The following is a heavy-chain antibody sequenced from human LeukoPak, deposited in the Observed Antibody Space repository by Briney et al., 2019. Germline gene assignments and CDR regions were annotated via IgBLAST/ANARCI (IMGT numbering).Heavy chain of an antibody. CDR1: GFTFSSYG. Sequence: GGSLRLSCAASGFTFSSYGMHCARQARGKALVWLAVMWYDGSNKNYADSVKGRFTISRDNSKNMLYLQMNSLRAEDTAVYYCARNDGYSSSWYYYYYYGMDVWGQGTTVTVSS. V-gene: IGHV3-33*01. D-gene: IGHD6-13*01. J-gene: IGHJ6*02. CDR3: ARNDGYSSSWYYYYYYGMDV. CDR2: MWYDGSNK.